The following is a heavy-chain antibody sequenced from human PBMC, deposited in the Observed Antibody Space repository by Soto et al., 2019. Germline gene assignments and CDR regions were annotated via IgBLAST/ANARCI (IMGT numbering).Heavy chain of an antibody. V-gene: IGHV3-48*01. CDR3: ARDLSSYGI. J-gene: IGHJ4*02. Sequence: PGGSLRLSCAASGFTFSSYSMNWVRQAPGKGLEWVSYISSSSSTIYYADSVKGRFTISRDNAKNSLYPQMNSLRAEDTAVYYCARDLSSYGIWGQGTLVTVSS. CDR1: GFTFSSYS. CDR2: ISSSSSTI. D-gene: IGHD5-18*01.